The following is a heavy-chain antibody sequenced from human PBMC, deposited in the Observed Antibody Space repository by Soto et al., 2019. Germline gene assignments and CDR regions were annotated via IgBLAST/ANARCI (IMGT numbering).Heavy chain of an antibody. CDR1: GYTLTELS. D-gene: IGHD3-16*01. CDR2: FDAEDGAA. J-gene: IGHJ4*02. V-gene: IGHV1-24*01. CDR3: ATDLFPDYADAWVTFRPADY. Sequence: QVELVQSGAEGRKPGASVRVSCKVSGYTLTELSMHWVRQAPGKGLGWMGVFDAEDGAASYAQNFQGRVTMTVDTSTDTAYMEVTSLRSEDTAVYYCATDLFPDYADAWVTFRPADYWGQGTQVTVSS.